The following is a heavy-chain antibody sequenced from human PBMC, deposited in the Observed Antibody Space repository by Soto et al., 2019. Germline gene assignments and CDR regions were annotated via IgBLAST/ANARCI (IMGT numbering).Heavy chain of an antibody. D-gene: IGHD2-15*01. CDR2: IRSRGGST. CDR1: GFTFTNYD. Sequence: EVQLLESGGGLVQPGGSLTLSCAASGFTFTNYDMRWVRQPPGKGLEWVSVIRSRGGSTNYAGSVKGRFTVSRDNSKNTLDLQMNSLRAEDTAVYYCAKVFCSGGSCPTYYSHMDVWGKGTTVTVSS. V-gene: IGHV3-23*01. CDR3: AKVFCSGGSCPTYYSHMDV. J-gene: IGHJ6*03.